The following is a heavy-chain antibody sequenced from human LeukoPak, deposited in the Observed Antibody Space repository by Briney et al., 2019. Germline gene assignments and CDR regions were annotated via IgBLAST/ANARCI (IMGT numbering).Heavy chain of an antibody. V-gene: IGHV1-69*04. CDR2: IIPILGIA. CDR3: ARGRAAAANHDY. CDR1: GGTFSSYA. J-gene: IGHJ4*02. Sequence: ASVKVSCKASGGTFSSYAISWVRQAPGQGLEWMGRIIPILGIANYAQKFQGRVTITADKSTSTAYMELSSLRSEDTAVYYRARGRAAAANHDYWGQGTLVTVSS. D-gene: IGHD6-13*01.